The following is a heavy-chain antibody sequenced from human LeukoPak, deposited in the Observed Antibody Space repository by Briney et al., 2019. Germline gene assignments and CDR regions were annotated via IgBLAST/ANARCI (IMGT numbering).Heavy chain of an antibody. D-gene: IGHD5-18*01. V-gene: IGHV4-59*08. CDR3: ARTRGYSYGP. CDR2: IYYSGST. J-gene: IGHJ5*02. CDR1: GGSISSYY. Sequence: SETLSLTCTVSGGSISSYYWSWIRQPPGKGLEWIGYIYYSGSTNCNPSLKSRVTISVDTSKNQFSLKLSSVTAADTAVYYCARTRGYSYGPWGQGTLVTVSS.